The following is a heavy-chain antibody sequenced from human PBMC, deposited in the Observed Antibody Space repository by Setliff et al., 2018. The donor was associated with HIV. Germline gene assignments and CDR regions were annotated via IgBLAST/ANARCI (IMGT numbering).Heavy chain of an antibody. Sequence: ASVKVSCKASGYTFNNYAMNWVRQAPGQGLELMGWINTNTGNTTYAQGFTGRFVFSLDTSVSTAYLQISSLKAEDTAAYFCARDLKRPNSNFWGGYPIPFDSWGQGTLVTVSS. CDR2: INTNTGNT. V-gene: IGHV7-4-1*02. CDR1: GYTFNNYA. CDR3: ARDLKRPNSNFWGGYPIPFDS. D-gene: IGHD3-3*01. J-gene: IGHJ4*02.